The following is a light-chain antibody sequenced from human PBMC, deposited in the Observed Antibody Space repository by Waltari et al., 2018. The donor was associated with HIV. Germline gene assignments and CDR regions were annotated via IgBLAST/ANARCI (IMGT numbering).Light chain of an antibody. CDR2: GNA. J-gene: IGLJ3*02. CDR3: QSFDNTLRGV. CDR1: SSNIGAGHD. Sequence: TQPPSVSGAPGQRVTISCTGTSSNIGAGHDVHWYQQLPGTAPKLLIFGNAHRPSGVPDRFSGSKSGSSASLAITGLQPEDEGDYYCQSFDNTLRGVFGGGTKLTVL. V-gene: IGLV1-40*01.